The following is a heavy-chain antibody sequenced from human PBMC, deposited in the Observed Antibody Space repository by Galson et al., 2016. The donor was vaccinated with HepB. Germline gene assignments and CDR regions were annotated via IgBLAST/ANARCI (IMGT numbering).Heavy chain of an antibody. CDR1: GFIFRTYG. V-gene: IGHV3-33*01. Sequence: SLRLSCAASGFIFRTYGMHWVRQAPGKGLEWVAVIGYDESVKNYADSVKGRFTISRDNSKNTLYLQMTSLRGDDTAVYYCARDYGSVSYCLDYWGQGALVTVSS. CDR2: IGYDESVK. CDR3: ARDYGSVSYCLDY. J-gene: IGHJ4*02. D-gene: IGHD3-10*01.